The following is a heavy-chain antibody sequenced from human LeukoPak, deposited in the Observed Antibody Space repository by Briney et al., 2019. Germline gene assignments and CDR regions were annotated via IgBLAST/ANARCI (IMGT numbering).Heavy chain of an antibody. D-gene: IGHD6-13*01. CDR1: GFTVSSNY. CDR2: ISGSGGST. CDR3: AKFNPVAAAAGSDY. Sequence: GGSLRLSCAASGFTVSSNYMSWVRQAPGKGLEWVSAISGSGGSTYYADSVKGRFTISRDNSKNTLYLQMNSLRAEDTAVYYCAKFNPVAAAAGSDYWGQGTLVTVSS. V-gene: IGHV3-23*01. J-gene: IGHJ4*02.